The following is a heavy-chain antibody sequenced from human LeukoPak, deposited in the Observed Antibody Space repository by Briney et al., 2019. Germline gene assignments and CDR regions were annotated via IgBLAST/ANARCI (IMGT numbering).Heavy chain of an antibody. D-gene: IGHD6-6*01. CDR3: ASVYSSPDY. CDR1: GGSFSGYY. J-gene: IGHJ4*02. Sequence: SETLSLTCAVYGGSFSGYYWSWLRQPPGKGLEWIGEINHSGSTNYNPSLKGRVTISVDTSKNQFSLKLSSVTAADTAVYYCASVYSSPDYWGQGTLVTVSS. V-gene: IGHV4-34*01. CDR2: INHSGST.